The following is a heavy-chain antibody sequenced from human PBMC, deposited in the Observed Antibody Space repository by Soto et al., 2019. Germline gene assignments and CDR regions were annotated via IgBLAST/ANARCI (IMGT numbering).Heavy chain of an antibody. Sequence: QVQLQESGPGLVKPSETLSLTCTVSGASVSSGSYYWSWIRQPPGKGLEWIGHIYYSGSTSYNPSRRSRVTMSVYTSKILFSLKLMSVTAADTAVYFCAGRIDYYGYVPHWGQGTLVTVSS. CDR3: AGRIDYYGYVPH. CDR2: IYYSGST. CDR1: GASVSSGSYY. J-gene: IGHJ4*02. V-gene: IGHV4-61*01. D-gene: IGHD5-18*01.